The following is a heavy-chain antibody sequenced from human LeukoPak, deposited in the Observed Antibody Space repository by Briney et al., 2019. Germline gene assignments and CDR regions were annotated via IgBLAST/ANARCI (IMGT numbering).Heavy chain of an antibody. CDR1: GFTFGDYA. V-gene: IGHV3-49*04. J-gene: IGHJ3*02. D-gene: IGHD3-22*01. CDR2: IRSKAYGGTT. Sequence: GGSLRLSCTASGFTFGDYAMSWVRQAPGKGLEWVGFIRSKAYGGTTEYAASVKGRFTISRDDSKSIAYLQMNSLKTEDTAVYYCTRETSITMIVVAPGDAFDIWGQGTMVTVSS. CDR3: TRETSITMIVVAPGDAFDI.